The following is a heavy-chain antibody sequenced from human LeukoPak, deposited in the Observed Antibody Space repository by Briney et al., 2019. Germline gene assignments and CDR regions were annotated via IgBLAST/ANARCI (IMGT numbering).Heavy chain of an antibody. CDR3: ARDYDSSGYCDY. Sequence: GGSLRLSCAASGFTFSSYAMRWVRQAPGKGLEWVAVISYDGSNKYYADSVKGRFTISRDNSKNTLYLQMNSLRAEDTAVYYCARDYDSSGYCDYWGQGTLVTVSS. CDR1: GFTFSSYA. D-gene: IGHD3-22*01. CDR2: ISYDGSNK. J-gene: IGHJ4*02. V-gene: IGHV3-30*04.